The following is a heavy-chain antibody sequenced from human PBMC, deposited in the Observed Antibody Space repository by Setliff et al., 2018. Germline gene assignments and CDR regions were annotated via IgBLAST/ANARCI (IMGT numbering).Heavy chain of an antibody. V-gene: IGHV4-59*12. D-gene: IGHD2-21*02. CDR3: ARDLGHGGDSDY. Sequence: SSETLSLTCTVSGGSISSYYWSWIRQPPGKGLEWVGNIGHTGSINYNPSLKSRLTISRDTSKNQVSLKLNSVTATDTAVCYCARDLGHGGDSDYWGQGILVTVSS. CDR2: IGHTGSI. J-gene: IGHJ4*02. CDR1: GGSISSYY.